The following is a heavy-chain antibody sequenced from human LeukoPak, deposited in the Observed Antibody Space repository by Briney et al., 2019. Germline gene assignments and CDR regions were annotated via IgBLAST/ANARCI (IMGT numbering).Heavy chain of an antibody. Sequence: ASVKVPCKASGYTFTSYGISWVRQAPGQGLEWMGWISAYNGNTNYAQKLQGRVTMTTDTSTSTAYMELRSLRSDDTAVYYCARDLGVDSYGSASDYWGQGTLVTVSS. CDR2: ISAYNGNT. J-gene: IGHJ4*02. CDR3: ARDLGVDSYGSASDY. V-gene: IGHV1-18*01. CDR1: GYTFTSYG. D-gene: IGHD3-10*01.